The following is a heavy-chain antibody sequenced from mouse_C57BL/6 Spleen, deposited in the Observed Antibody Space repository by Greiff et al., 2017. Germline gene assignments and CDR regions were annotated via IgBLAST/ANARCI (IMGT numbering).Heavy chain of an antibody. Sequence: VMLVESGGGLVQPGGSLSLSCAASGFTFTDYYMSWVRQPPGKALEWLGFIRNKANGYTTEYSASVKGRFTISRDNSQSILYLQMNALRAEDSATYYCARYRYGNYPYWYFDVWGTGTTVTVSS. CDR2: IRNKANGYTT. CDR3: ARYRYGNYPYWYFDV. D-gene: IGHD2-1*01. J-gene: IGHJ1*03. CDR1: GFTFTDYY. V-gene: IGHV7-3*01.